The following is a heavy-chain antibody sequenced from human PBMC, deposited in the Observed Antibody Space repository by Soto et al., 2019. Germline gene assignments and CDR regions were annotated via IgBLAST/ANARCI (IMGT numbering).Heavy chain of an antibody. Sequence: QVQMVQSGAEVKKPGTSVTVSCKASGHTFTGPHMHWVRQAPGQGLEWMGLIDLDIGDTKYAQKFQGRVTSTSDTSITTAYMELRGLRSDDTAVYYCALEPTGTACFDYWGQGTLVTVSS. V-gene: IGHV1-2*02. D-gene: IGHD2-21*02. CDR3: ALEPTGTACFDY. J-gene: IGHJ4*02. CDR1: GHTFTGPH. CDR2: IDLDIGDT.